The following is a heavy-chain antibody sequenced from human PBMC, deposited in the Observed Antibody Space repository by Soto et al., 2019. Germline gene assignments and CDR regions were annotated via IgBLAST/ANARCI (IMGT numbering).Heavy chain of an antibody. CDR2: INYSGST. V-gene: IGHV4-31*03. D-gene: IGHD6-13*01. J-gene: IGHJ5*02. CDR3: ARGEPGTWWSAP. Sequence: QVQLQESGPGLVKPSQTLSLTCTVSGGSISSGGYYWSWIRQHPGKGLEWIGYINYSGSTYYNPSHKRRVTISVDTFKHHFPRMLGSVTAADTAVYYCARGEPGTWWSAPWGQGTLVTVSS. CDR1: GGSISSGGYY.